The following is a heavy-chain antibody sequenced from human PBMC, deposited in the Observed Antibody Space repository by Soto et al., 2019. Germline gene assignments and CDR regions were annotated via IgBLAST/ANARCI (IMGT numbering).Heavy chain of an antibody. V-gene: IGHV6-1*01. J-gene: IGHJ3*02. Sequence: QVQLQQSGQGLVKPSQTLSVTCAISEDSVSSDKAAWNWIRQSPSRGLEWLGRTYYRSKWSYDYAESVRSRITINPDTSKNQFSLQLNSVTPEDTAVHYCVSGWAFHIWGQGTMVTVSS. CDR3: VSGWAFHI. CDR2: TYYRSKWSY. CDR1: EDSVSSDKAA.